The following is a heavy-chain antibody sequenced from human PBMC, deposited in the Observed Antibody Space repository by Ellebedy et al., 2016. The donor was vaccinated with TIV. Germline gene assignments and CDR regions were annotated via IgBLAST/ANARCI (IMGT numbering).Heavy chain of an antibody. V-gene: IGHV1-2*02. CDR3: ARESPNWLDP. J-gene: IGHJ5*02. Sequence: AASVKVSCKASGFTFSVFYLHSVRPPPGQGLEGLGYFNPNNGDTNFGQKFQGRVTVTGDASISTAFMELSGLTSDDTAVYYCARESPNWLDPWGHGTLVTVSS. CDR2: FNPNNGDT. CDR1: GFTFSVFY.